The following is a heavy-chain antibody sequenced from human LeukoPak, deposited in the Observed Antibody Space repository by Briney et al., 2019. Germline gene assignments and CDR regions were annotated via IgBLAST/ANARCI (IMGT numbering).Heavy chain of an antibody. CDR2: INQDDNEK. CDR1: GFPFHNYW. D-gene: IGHD3-10*01. V-gene: IGHV3-7*01. Sequence: GGSLRLSCAASGFPFHNYWMTWVRQAPGKGLEWVANINQDDNEKYYLDSVKGRFTISRDNAETSLFLQMTSLRVENTAIYYCARGLYGSGRRSLMAHWGPGTLVAVSS. J-gene: IGHJ4*02. CDR3: ARGLYGSGRRSLMAH.